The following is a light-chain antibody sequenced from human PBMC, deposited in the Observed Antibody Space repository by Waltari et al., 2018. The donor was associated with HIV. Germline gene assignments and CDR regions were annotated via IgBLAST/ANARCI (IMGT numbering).Light chain of an antibody. CDR3: QAWDSSTAGV. Sequence: SYELTQPPSVSVSPGQTASITCSGEKLGDKYVCWYQHKPGQSPVLVIHQDNKRRSGFPGRFSGSNSGNTATLTISGTQAMDEADYYCQAWDSSTAGVFGGGTRLTV. V-gene: IGLV3-1*01. CDR1: KLGDKY. CDR2: QDN. J-gene: IGLJ3*02.